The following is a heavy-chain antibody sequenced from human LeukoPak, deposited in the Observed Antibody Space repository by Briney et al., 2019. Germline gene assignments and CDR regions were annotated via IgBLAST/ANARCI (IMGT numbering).Heavy chain of an antibody. CDR2: IYYSGST. V-gene: IGHV4-59*08. CDR3: ARGYSYGYGWFDP. D-gene: IGHD5-18*01. Sequence: SETLSLTCTVSGGSISSYYWSWVRQPPGKGLEWIGYIYYSGSTNYNPSLKSRVTISVDTSKNQFSLKLSSVTAADTAVYYCARGYSYGYGWFDPWGQGTLVTVSS. CDR1: GGSISSYY. J-gene: IGHJ5*02.